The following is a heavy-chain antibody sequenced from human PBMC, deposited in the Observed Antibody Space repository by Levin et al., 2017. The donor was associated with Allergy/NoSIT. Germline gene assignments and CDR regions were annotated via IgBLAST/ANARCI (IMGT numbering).Heavy chain of an antibody. CDR1: GYTFIGYY. V-gene: IGHV1-2*02. Sequence: EASVKVSCKTSGYTFIGYYMHWVRQAPGQGLEWMGWINPNRGGTNYAQKFQGRVTMTRDTSMGTLYMELSSLRSDDTAVYYCVRYGVYFDYWGQGTLVTVSS. CDR2: INPNRGGT. J-gene: IGHJ4*02. D-gene: IGHD2-8*01. CDR3: VRYGVYFDY.